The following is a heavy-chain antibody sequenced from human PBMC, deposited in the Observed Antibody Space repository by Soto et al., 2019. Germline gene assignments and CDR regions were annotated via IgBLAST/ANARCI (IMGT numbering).Heavy chain of an antibody. Sequence: GGSLRLSCAVSGFTFSNYAMHWVRQAPGKGLEWVTVISYDGGDKYYADSVKGRFTISRDNSKNTLYLQMNSLRAEDTAVYYCVRPDTSGYYFPFDYWGQGTRVTVSS. CDR3: VRPDTSGYYFPFDY. CDR2: ISYDGGDK. J-gene: IGHJ4*02. D-gene: IGHD3-22*01. V-gene: IGHV3-30-3*01. CDR1: GFTFSNYA.